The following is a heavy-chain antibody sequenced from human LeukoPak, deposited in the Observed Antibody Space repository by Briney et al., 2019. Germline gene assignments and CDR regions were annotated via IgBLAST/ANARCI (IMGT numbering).Heavy chain of an antibody. D-gene: IGHD6-19*01. CDR1: GLTFSSYG. V-gene: IGHV3-30*02. J-gene: IGHJ4*02. CDR3: ARDIQTVAGSSSNFHY. Sequence: GGSLRLSCAASGLTFSSYGMHWVRQAPGKGLEWVAFIRYDGSNKYYAGSVKGRFTISRDNSKNTLYLQMNSLRAEDTAVYYCARDIQTVAGSSSNFHYWGQGTLVTVSS. CDR2: IRYDGSNK.